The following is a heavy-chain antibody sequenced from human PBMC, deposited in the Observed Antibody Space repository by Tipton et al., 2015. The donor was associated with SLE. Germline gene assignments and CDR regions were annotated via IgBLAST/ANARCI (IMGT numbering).Heavy chain of an antibody. Sequence: SLRLSCAASGFTFDDYAIHWVRQAPGKGLEWVSVIYSGGSTYYADSVKGRFTISRHNSKNTLYLQMNSLRAEDTAVYYCAKSGGIVVVPAAIDGWGQGTLVTVSS. D-gene: IGHD2-2*02. CDR1: GFTFDDYA. CDR3: AKSGGIVVVPAAIDG. CDR2: IYSGGST. J-gene: IGHJ4*02. V-gene: IGHV3-NL1*01.